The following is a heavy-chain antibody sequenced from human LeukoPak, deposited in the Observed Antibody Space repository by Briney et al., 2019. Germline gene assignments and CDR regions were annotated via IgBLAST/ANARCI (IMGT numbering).Heavy chain of an antibody. J-gene: IGHJ4*02. CDR2: IYYSGST. D-gene: IGHD3-10*01. CDR1: GGSISSGGYY. Sequence: PSETLSLTCTVSGGSISSGGYYWSWIRQHPGKGLEWIGYIYYSGSTYYNPSLKSRVTISVDTPKNQFSLKLSSVTAADTAVYYCARDRGYYGSGSSLFDYWGQGTLVTVSS. V-gene: IGHV4-31*03. CDR3: ARDRGYYGSGSSLFDY.